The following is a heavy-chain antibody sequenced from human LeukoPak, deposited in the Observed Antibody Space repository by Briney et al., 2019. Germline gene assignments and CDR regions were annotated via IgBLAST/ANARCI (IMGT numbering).Heavy chain of an antibody. CDR1: GGSISSGGYY. CDR2: IYYSGST. J-gene: IGHJ3*02. Sequence: SETLSLTCTVSGGSISSGGYYWSWIRQHPGEGLEWIGYIYYSGSTYYNPSLKSRVTISVDTSKNQFSLKLSSVTAADTAVYYCARDAKLLDAFDIWGQGTMVTVSS. CDR3: ARDAKLLDAFDI. D-gene: IGHD2-15*01. V-gene: IGHV4-31*03.